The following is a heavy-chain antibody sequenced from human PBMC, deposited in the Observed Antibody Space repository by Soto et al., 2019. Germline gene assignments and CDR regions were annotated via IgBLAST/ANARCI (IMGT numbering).Heavy chain of an antibody. CDR3: VALRWKKAFEI. D-gene: IGHD4-17*01. CDR1: GGSFSGYH. V-gene: IGHV4-34*01. J-gene: IGHJ3*02. CDR2: ISYSGTT. Sequence: QVQLQVWGAGLLKPSETLSLTCAVSGGSFSGYHWTWIRQPPGKGLEWIGEISYSGTTYYNPSLKSRVTISVDTSKNQFSLTVSSVTAADTAVYYCVALRWKKAFEIWGQGTMVAVSS.